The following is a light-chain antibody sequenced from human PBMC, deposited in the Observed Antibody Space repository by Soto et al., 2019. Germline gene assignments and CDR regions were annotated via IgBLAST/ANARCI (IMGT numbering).Light chain of an antibody. V-gene: IGKV3-20*01. CDR3: QHYVGSPYT. Sequence: DIVLTQSPGTLSMSPGERATLSCRASQSVRYNYLAWYQQKPGQAPRLLIFGASSRATGIPDRFSGSGSGSGTDFTLTTSRLEPEDFAVYFCQHYVGSPYTFGQGTKVDIK. J-gene: IGKJ2*01. CDR1: QSVRYNY. CDR2: GAS.